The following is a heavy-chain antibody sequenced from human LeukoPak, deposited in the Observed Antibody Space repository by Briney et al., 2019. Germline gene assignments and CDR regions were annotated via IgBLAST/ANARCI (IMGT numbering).Heavy chain of an antibody. D-gene: IGHD3-16*01. J-gene: IGHJ4*02. V-gene: IGHV4-61*02. CDR1: GGSISSGGYY. CDR2: IYSTGST. CDR3: ARSGGGAMSVWYLSY. Sequence: SETLSLTCTVSGGSISSGGYYWSWIRQPAGKGLEYIGRIYSTGSTNYNPSLRSRVTISVDTSKNQFSLKLSSVTAADTAVYYCARSGGGAMSVWYLSYWGQGTLVTVSS.